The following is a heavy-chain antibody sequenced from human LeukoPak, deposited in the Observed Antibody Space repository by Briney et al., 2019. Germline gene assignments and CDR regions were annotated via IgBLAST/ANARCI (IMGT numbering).Heavy chain of an antibody. Sequence: PSETLSLTCAVYGGSFSGYYWSWIRQPPGKGLEWIGEINHSGSTNYNPSLKSRVTISVDTSKNQFSLKLSSVTAADTAVYYCARFIAATRGGGMDVWGQGTTVTVSS. CDR3: ARFIAATRGGGMDV. D-gene: IGHD2-15*01. CDR2: INHSGST. J-gene: IGHJ6*02. CDR1: GGSFSGYY. V-gene: IGHV4-34*01.